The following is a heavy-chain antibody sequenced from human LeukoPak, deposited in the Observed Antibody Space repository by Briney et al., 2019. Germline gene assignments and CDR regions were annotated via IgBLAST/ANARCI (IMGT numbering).Heavy chain of an antibody. CDR3: ARGVKYCSSTSCPFDY. V-gene: IGHV1-69*05. D-gene: IGHD2-2*01. Sequence: SVKVSCKASGGTFSSYAISWVRQAPGQGLEWMGGIIPIFGTANYAQKFQGRVTITTDESTSTAYMELSSLRSEDTAVYYCARGVKYCSSTSCPFDYWGQGTLVTVSS. CDR1: GGTFSSYA. CDR2: IIPIFGTA. J-gene: IGHJ4*02.